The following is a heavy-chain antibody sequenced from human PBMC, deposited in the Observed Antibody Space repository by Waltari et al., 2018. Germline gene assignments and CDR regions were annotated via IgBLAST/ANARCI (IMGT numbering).Heavy chain of an antibody. J-gene: IGHJ3*02. CDR3: AREGIVVVPAASRDAFDI. CDR1: GGSFSGYY. V-gene: IGHV4-34*01. Sequence: QVQLQQWGAGLLKPSETLSLTCAVYGGSFSGYYWSWIRQPPGKGLEWIGEINHSGSTNYSPSLKSRVTISVDTSKNQFSLKLSSVTAADTAVYYCAREGIVVVPAASRDAFDIWGQGTMVTVSS. CDR2: INHSGST. D-gene: IGHD2-2*01.